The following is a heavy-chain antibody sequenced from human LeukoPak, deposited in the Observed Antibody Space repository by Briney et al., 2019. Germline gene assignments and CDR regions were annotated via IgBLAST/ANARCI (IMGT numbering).Heavy chain of an antibody. CDR1: GYSISSGYY. J-gene: IGHJ3*02. Sequence: PETLSLTCAVSGYSISSGYYWGWVRQPPGKGLEWIGNIYHSGTTYYNPSLKSRVTISVDTSKNQFSLKLTSVTAADTAVYYCARLRHIVAVPGSFDIWGQGTMVTVSS. V-gene: IGHV4-38-2*01. CDR2: IYHSGTT. D-gene: IGHD2-2*01. CDR3: ARLRHIVAVPGSFDI.